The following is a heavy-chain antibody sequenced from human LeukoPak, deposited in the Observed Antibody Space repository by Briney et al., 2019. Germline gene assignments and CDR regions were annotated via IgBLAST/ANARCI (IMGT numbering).Heavy chain of an antibody. CDR2: ISSSSSYI. CDR3: ARDGDSDNIDF. CDR1: GFSFSSYS. J-gene: IGHJ4*02. D-gene: IGHD4-17*01. Sequence: GGSLRLSCAASGFSFSSYSMNWVRQAPGKGLEWVSFISSSSSYIYYADSVKGRFTISRDNAKNSLFLQTNSLRAEDTAVYYCARDGDSDNIDFWGQGTLVTVSS. V-gene: IGHV3-21*01.